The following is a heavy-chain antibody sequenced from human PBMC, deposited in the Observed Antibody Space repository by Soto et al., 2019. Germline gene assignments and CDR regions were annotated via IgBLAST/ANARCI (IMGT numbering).Heavy chain of an antibody. Sequence: QVQLVESGGGLVKPGGSLRLSCAASGFTFSDYYMSWIRQAPGKGLEWVSYISSSGSTIYYADSVKGRFTISRDNAKNSLYLQMNSLRAEDTAVYYCASAGDYDYIWGSYRPYYFDYWGQGTLVTVSS. D-gene: IGHD3-16*02. CDR1: GFTFSDYY. CDR2: ISSSGSTI. J-gene: IGHJ4*02. CDR3: ASAGDYDYIWGSYRPYYFDY. V-gene: IGHV3-11*01.